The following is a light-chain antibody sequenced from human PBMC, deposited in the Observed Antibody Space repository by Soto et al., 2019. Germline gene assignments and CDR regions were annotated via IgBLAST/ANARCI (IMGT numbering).Light chain of an antibody. V-gene: IGLV2-14*01. CDR1: SSDFGGYDY. Sequence: QSVLTQPASVSGSPGQSITISCTGTSSDFGGYDYVSWYQQYPGKAPKLMIYDVSNRPSGVSNRFSGSKSGNTASLTISGLQAEDEADYYCSSYTDRSTLVYVFGTGTKLTVL. J-gene: IGLJ1*01. CDR3: SSYTDRSTLVYV. CDR2: DVS.